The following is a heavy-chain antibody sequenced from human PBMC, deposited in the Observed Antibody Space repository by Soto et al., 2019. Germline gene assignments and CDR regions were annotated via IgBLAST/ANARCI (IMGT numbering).Heavy chain of an antibody. Sequence: SLTCAVSCGSISSGGYSWSWIRQPPGKGLEWIGYIYHSGSTYYNPSLKSRVTISVDRSKNQFSLKLSSVTAADTAVYYCARAPPLRSYFDYWGQGTLVTVSS. CDR2: IYHSGST. V-gene: IGHV4-30-2*01. CDR3: ARAPPLRSYFDY. CDR1: CGSISSGGYS. J-gene: IGHJ4*02.